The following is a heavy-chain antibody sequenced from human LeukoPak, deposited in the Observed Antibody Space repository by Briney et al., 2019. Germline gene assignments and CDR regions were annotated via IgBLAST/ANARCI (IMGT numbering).Heavy chain of an antibody. Sequence: SVKVSCTASGGTFSSYAISWVRQAPGQGLEWMGRIIPILGIANYAQKFQGRVTITADKSTSTAYMELSSLRSEDTAVYYCARESRTTDWYFDLWGRGTLVTVSS. V-gene: IGHV1-69*04. CDR3: ARESRTTDWYFDL. D-gene: IGHD2/OR15-2a*01. CDR1: GGTFSSYA. J-gene: IGHJ2*01. CDR2: IIPILGIA.